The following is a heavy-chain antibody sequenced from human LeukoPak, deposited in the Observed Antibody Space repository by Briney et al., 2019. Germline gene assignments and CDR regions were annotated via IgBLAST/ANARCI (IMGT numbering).Heavy chain of an antibody. V-gene: IGHV1-69*06. J-gene: IGHJ4*02. CDR1: GGTFSSYA. CDR2: IIPIFGTA. Sequence: SVEVSCKASGGTFSSYAISWVRQAPGQGLEWMGGIIPIFGTANYAQKFQGRVTITADKSTSTAYMELSSLRSEDTAVYYCARDGYPSSLYYFDYWGQGTLVTVSS. CDR3: ARDGYPSSLYYFDY. D-gene: IGHD6-25*01.